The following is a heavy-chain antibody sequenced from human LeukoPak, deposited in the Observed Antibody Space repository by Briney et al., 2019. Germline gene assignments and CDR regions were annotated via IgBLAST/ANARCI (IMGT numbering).Heavy chain of an antibody. CDR2: IIPIFGTA. J-gene: IGHJ3*02. CDR1: GGTFSSYA. V-gene: IGHV1-69*05. Sequence: ASVKVSCKASGGTFSSYAISWVRQAPAQGLEWMGRIIPIFGTANYEQKVHGSVTITTDESTSTTYLDLSSQRTEDTAVYYCARDYWRYFDWFHDAFDIWGQGTMVTVSS. CDR3: ARDYWRYFDWFHDAFDI. D-gene: IGHD3-9*01.